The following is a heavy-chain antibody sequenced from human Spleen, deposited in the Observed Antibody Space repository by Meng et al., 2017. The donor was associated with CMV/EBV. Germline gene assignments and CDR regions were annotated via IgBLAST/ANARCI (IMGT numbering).Heavy chain of an antibody. CDR1: GFTFSTYW. D-gene: IGHD3-3*01. CDR2: VSWNGSRT. CDR3: ARDTSFWSGYHPYYFDY. V-gene: IGHV3-19*01. J-gene: IGHJ4*02. Sequence: GESLKISCAASGFTFSTYWMNWVRQAPGKGLEWVSGVSWNGSRTHYADSVKGRFTISRDNAKNSLYLQMNSLRAEDTAVYYCARDTSFWSGYHPYYFDYWGQGTLVTVSS.